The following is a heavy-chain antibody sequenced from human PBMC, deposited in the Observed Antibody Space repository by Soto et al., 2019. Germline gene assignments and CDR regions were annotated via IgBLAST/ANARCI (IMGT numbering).Heavy chain of an antibody. Sequence: RGESLKISCKGSGYSFVSYWIGWVRQMPGKGLEWMGIIYPGDSDTRYSPSFQGQVTISADKSITTVCLQWSSLKASDTAMYYCARTDGYEIEYWGQGTLVTVSS. D-gene: IGHD5-12*01. CDR2: IYPGDSDT. J-gene: IGHJ4*02. CDR1: GYSFVSYW. V-gene: IGHV5-51*01. CDR3: ARTDGYEIEY.